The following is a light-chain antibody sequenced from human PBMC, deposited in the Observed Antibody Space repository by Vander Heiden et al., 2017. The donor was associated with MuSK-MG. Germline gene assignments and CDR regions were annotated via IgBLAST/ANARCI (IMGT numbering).Light chain of an antibody. Sequence: QSALTQPRSVSASPGQSVTISCPGPSSNVCGSNYVSWYQQHPGKTPNLIIYEGTKWPAGVPDRFSGSKSGNTASLIISGLQAEDESDYYCCSYAGTDHWLFGGGTKLTVL. CDR3: CSYAGTDHWL. V-gene: IGLV2-11*01. CDR2: EGT. CDR1: SSNVCGSNY. J-gene: IGLJ3*02.